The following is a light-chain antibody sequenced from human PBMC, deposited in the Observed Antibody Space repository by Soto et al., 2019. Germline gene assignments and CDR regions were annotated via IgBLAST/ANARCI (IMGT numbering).Light chain of an antibody. V-gene: IGKV3-15*01. CDR3: QQYNNWPFT. Sequence: EIVITQSQATLSVPPGERATLSCRASQSVSSTLAWYQQKPGQAPRLLIYGASTRATGIPARFSGSGSGTEFTLTISSLQSEDFAVYYCQQYNNWPFTFGQGTKLEIK. J-gene: IGKJ2*01. CDR1: QSVSST. CDR2: GAS.